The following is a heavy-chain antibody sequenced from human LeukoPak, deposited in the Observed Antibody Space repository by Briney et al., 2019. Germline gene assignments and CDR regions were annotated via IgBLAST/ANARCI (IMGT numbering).Heavy chain of an antibody. D-gene: IGHD2-15*01. V-gene: IGHV4-61*02. CDR1: GGSISSSSYY. Sequence: SETLSLTCTVSGGSISSSSYYWGWIREPAGKGLEWIGRIYSSGSTNYNPSLKSRVTMSVDTSKNQFSLKLSSVTAADTAVYYCARDEAGSHFDYWGQGTLVTVSS. CDR2: IYSSGST. CDR3: ARDEAGSHFDY. J-gene: IGHJ4*02.